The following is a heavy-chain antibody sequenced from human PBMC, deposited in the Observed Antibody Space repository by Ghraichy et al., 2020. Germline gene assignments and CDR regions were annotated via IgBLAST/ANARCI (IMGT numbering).Heavy chain of an antibody. J-gene: IGHJ6*02. Sequence: SCAASGFPFSRYAMVWVRQAPGKGLESISSISGSGADTYYTDSVKGRFTIFRDNSKNTLYLQMNSLRAEDTAVYYCAKILVEDLLHYWYGMDVWGQGTTVTVSS. CDR2: ISGSGADT. V-gene: IGHV3-23*01. CDR1: GFPFSRYA. D-gene: IGHD2-2*01. CDR3: AKILVEDLLHYWYGMDV.